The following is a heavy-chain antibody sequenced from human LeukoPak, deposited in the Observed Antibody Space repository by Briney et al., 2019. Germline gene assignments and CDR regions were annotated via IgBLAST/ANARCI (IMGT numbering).Heavy chain of an antibody. Sequence: GGSRRLSCAASGFTVSSNYMSWVRQAPGKGLEWVSVIYSGGSTYYADSVKGRFTISRDNSKNTLYLQMNSLRAEDTAVYYCAREGYCSGGSCWRYFQHWGQGTLVTVSS. CDR3: AREGYCSGGSCWRYFQH. CDR2: IYSGGST. V-gene: IGHV3-66*02. J-gene: IGHJ1*01. D-gene: IGHD2-15*01. CDR1: GFTVSSNY.